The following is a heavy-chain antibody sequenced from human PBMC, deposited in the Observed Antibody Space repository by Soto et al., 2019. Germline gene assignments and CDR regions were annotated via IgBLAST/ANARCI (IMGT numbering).Heavy chain of an antibody. CDR2: IYYSGST. CDR1: GGSISSGGYY. V-gene: IGHV4-31*03. Sequence: TLSLTCTVSGGSISSGGYYWSWIRQHPGKGLEWIGYIYYSGSTYYNPSLKSRVTISVDTSKNQFSLKLSSVTAADTAVYYCARELRFGEDYYGMDVWGQGTTVTVSS. CDR3: ARELRFGEDYYGMDV. D-gene: IGHD3-10*01. J-gene: IGHJ6*02.